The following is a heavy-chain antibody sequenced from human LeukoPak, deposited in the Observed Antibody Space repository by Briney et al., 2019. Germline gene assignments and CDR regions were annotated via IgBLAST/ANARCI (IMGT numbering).Heavy chain of an antibody. CDR1: GFTFDDYA. CDR2: ISWNSNSI. D-gene: IGHD3-22*01. CDR3: ARGRYYHDTSGYYSLDY. V-gene: IGHV3-9*03. J-gene: IGHJ4*02. Sequence: PGRSLRLSCAASGFTFDDYAMHWVRQAPWKGLAWVSSISWNSNSIDYADSVKGRFTISRDNAKNSLYLQLNSLRAEDMALYYCARGRYYHDTSGYYSLDYWGQGTLVTVSS.